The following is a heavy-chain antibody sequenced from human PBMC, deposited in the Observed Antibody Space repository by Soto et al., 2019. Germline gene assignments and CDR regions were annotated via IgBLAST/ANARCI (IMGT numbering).Heavy chain of an antibody. CDR3: ARGRTTTQYNWFDP. D-gene: IGHD4-4*01. CDR2: IWYDGSNK. Sequence: GGSLRLSCAASGFTFSSYGMHWVRQAPGKGLEWVAVIWYDGSNKYYADSMKGRFTISRDNSKNTLYLQMNSLRAEDTAVYYCARGRTTTQYNWFDPWGQGTLVTVSS. J-gene: IGHJ5*02. V-gene: IGHV3-33*01. CDR1: GFTFSSYG.